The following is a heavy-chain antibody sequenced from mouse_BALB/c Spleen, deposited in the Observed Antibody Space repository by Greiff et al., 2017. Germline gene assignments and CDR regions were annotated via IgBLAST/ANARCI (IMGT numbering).Heavy chain of an antibody. CDR1: GYTFTSYW. D-gene: IGHD2-10*02. CDR3: ARWGYGNYGVDY. V-gene: IGHV1S41*01. Sequence: DLVKPGASVKLSCKASGYTFTSYWINWIKQRPGQGLEWIGRIAPGRGSTYYNGMFKGKATLTVDTSSSTAYIQLSSLSSEDSAVYFCARWGYGNYGVDYWGQGTSLTVSS. J-gene: IGHJ2*02. CDR2: IAPGRGST.